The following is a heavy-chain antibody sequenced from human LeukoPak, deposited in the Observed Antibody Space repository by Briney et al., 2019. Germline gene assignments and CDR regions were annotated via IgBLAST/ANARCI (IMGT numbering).Heavy chain of an antibody. CDR3: ARGVSGTGPDI. D-gene: IGHD5/OR15-5a*01. J-gene: IGHJ3*02. CDR2: IKTDGSST. V-gene: IGHV3-74*01. CDR1: GFTFSSYW. Sequence: GGSLRLSXAASGFTFSSYWMHWIRQAPGKGLVWVSRIKTDGSSTDYADSVKGRFTISRDNAKNTMYLQMNSLRAEDTAVYYCARGVSGTGPDIWGLGTMVTVSS.